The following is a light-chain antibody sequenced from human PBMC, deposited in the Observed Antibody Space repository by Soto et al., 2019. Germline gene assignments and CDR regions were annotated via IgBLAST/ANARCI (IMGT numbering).Light chain of an antibody. V-gene: IGLV2-11*01. Sequence: QSVLTQPRSVSGSPGQSVTISCTGTSSDVGGYNYVSWYQEQPGKAPKLMIYDVSKRPSGVPDRFSGSKSGNTASLTISRLQAEDEADYYCCSYAGSSTVRGFGGGTHLT. J-gene: IGLJ3*02. CDR2: DVS. CDR3: CSYAGSSTVRG. CDR1: SSDVGGYNY.